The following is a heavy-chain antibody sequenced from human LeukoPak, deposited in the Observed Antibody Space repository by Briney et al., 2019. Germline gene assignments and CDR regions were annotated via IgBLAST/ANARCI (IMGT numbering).Heavy chain of an antibody. CDR2: IYYSGST. J-gene: IGHJ6*02. D-gene: IGHD6-13*01. V-gene: IGHV4-59*01. CDR1: GGSISSYY. CDR3: ARDQGRVAAAGTTAYYYYYGMDV. Sequence: SETLSLTCTVSGGSISSYYWSWIRQPPGKGLEWIGDIYYSGSTNYNPSLKSRVTISVVTSKNQFSLKLGSVTAADTAVYYCARDQGRVAAAGTTAYYYYYGMDVWGQGTTVTVSS.